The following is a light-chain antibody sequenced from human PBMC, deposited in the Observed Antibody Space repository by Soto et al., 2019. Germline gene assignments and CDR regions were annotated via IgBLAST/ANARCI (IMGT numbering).Light chain of an antibody. V-gene: IGKV3-15*01. Sequence: EIAMTQSPATLSVSPGERATLSCRASQSGSNKLAWYQHNPGQAPRVLIYDTSTRAAGIPARFSGSGSGTDFTLTISSLQSDDFAVYYCQQHNNWRSLTFGQGTRLESK. CDR2: DTS. CDR1: QSGSNK. CDR3: QQHNNWRSLT. J-gene: IGKJ5*01.